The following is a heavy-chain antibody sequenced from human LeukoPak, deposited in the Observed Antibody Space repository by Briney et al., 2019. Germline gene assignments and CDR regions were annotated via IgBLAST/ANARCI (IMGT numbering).Heavy chain of an antibody. CDR2: ISGSGDST. Sequence: GGSLRLSCAASALTFSSYGMNWVRQAPGKGLEWVSAISGSGDSTYHADSVRGRFTVSRDNSKNTLYLQMKSLSAEDTAVYYCAKVTGSGSYLADAFDIWGHGTVVTVSS. CDR3: AKVTGSGSYLADAFDI. D-gene: IGHD3-10*01. V-gene: IGHV3-23*01. CDR1: ALTFSSYG. J-gene: IGHJ3*02.